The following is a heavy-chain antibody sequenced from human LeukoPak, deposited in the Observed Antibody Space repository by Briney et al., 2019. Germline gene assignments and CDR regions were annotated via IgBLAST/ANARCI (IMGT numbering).Heavy chain of an antibody. J-gene: IGHJ6*03. CDR1: GFTFSSYA. D-gene: IGHD1-26*01. CDR2: ISGSGGST. CDR3: AKIVGATIHYYYYYMDV. V-gene: IGHV3-23*01. Sequence: GGSLRLSCAASGFTFSSYAMSWVRQAPGKGLEWVSAISGSGGSTYYADSVKGRFTISRDNSKNTLYLQMNSLRVEDTAVYYCAKIVGATIHYYYYYMDVWGKGTTVTVSS.